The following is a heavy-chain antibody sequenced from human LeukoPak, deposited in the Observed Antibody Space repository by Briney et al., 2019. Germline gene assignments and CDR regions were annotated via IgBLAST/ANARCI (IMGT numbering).Heavy chain of an antibody. CDR1: GGTFSSYA. V-gene: IGHV1-69*05. CDR2: IIPIFGTA. CDR3: ARDASDTAMDNDAFDI. D-gene: IGHD5-18*01. J-gene: IGHJ3*02. Sequence: ASVKVSCKASGGTFSSYAISWVRQVPGQGLEWLGGIIPIFGTANYAQKFQGRVTITTDESTSTAYMELSSLRSEDTAVYYCARDASDTAMDNDAFDIWGQGTMVTLSS.